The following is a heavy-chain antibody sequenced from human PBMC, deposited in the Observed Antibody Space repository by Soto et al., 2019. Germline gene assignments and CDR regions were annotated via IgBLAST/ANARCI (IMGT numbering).Heavy chain of an antibody. CDR1: VYTFTNSA. V-gene: IGHV1-3*04. Sequence: ASLNITYTATVYTFTNSAVDWVRQAPGQRLEWMGWINTANGDTTYLQKLQGRVSITRDTSASTAYMELSSLRSEDTAVYYCALGHRRSCSYHYWG. CDR3: ALGHRRSCSYHY. D-gene: IGHD2-21*01. CDR2: INTANGDT. J-gene: IGHJ4*01.